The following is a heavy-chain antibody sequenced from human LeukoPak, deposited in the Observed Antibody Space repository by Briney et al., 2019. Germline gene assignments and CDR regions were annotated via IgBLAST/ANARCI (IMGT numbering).Heavy chain of an antibody. CDR3: ARYYYDSSGYYYVEGFDY. CDR1: GFTFSSYA. V-gene: IGHV3-23*01. D-gene: IGHD3-22*01. Sequence: GGSLRLSCAASGFTFSSYAMSWVRQAPGKGLEWVSATSGSGGSTYYADSVKGRFTISRDNSKNTLYLQMNSLRAEDTAVYYCARYYYDSSGYYYVEGFDYWGQGTLVTVSS. J-gene: IGHJ4*02. CDR2: TSGSGGST.